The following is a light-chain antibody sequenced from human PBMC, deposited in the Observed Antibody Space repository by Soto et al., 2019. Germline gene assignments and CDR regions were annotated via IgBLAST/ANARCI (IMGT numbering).Light chain of an antibody. CDR2: SNN. J-gene: IGLJ1*01. Sequence: QSALTQPPSASGTPGQSVTISCSGSSSNIGSHTVNWYQQLPGTAPKLLIYSNNQRPSGVPDRFSGSKSGTSASLAISGLQHEDGADYYCAAWADSLNGYVFGNGTKVTV. CDR1: SSNIGSHT. V-gene: IGLV1-44*01. CDR3: AAWADSLNGYV.